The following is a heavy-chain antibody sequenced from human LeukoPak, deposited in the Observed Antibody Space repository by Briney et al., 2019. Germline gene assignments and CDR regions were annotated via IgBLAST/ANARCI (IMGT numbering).Heavy chain of an antibody. V-gene: IGHV4-39*01. Sequence: SETLSLTCTVSGASISSGPYYWGWVRQPPGKGLEWIGGIHHSGNSYYNPSLKSRVTISVDTSKNQFSLKLRSVTAADRAVYYCARRLTQYDCFDPWGQGILVTVSS. D-gene: IGHD2-2*01. CDR2: IHHSGNS. CDR3: ARRLTQYDCFDP. CDR1: GASISSGPYY. J-gene: IGHJ5*02.